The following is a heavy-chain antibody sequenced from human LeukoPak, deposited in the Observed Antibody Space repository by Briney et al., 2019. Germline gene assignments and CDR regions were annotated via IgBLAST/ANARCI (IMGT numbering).Heavy chain of an antibody. D-gene: IGHD6-13*01. CDR2: IYYSGST. V-gene: IGHV4-39*01. CDR3: ARHFQQQLNYYYYYMDV. Sequence: SETLSLTCTVSGGSISSSSYYWGWIRQPPGKGLERIGSIYYSGSTYYNPSLKSRVTISVDTSKNQFSLKLSSVTAADTAVYYCARHFQQQLNYYYYYMDVWGKGTTVTVSS. CDR1: GGSISSSSYY. J-gene: IGHJ6*03.